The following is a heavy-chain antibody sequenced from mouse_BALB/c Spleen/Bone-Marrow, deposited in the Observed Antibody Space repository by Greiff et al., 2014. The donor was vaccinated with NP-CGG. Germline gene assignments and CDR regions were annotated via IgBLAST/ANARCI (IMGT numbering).Heavy chain of an antibody. J-gene: IGHJ2*01. CDR3: ARWGFDY. Sequence: VQLQQSXSVLVRPGASVKLSCKASGYTFTSSWMHWAKQRPGQGLEWIGEIHPNSGNTNYNEKFKGKATLTVDTSSSTAYVDLSSLTSEDSAVYYCARWGFDYWGQGTTLTVSS. CDR1: GYTFTSSW. V-gene: IGHV1S130*01. CDR2: IHPNSGNT.